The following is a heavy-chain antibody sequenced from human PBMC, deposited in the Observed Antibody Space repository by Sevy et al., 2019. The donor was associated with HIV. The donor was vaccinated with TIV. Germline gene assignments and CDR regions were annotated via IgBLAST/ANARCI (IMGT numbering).Heavy chain of an antibody. D-gene: IGHD3-16*02. J-gene: IGHJ4*02. CDR1: AFTFKSYA. CDR3: AKDQGDYIWGTYRH. CDR2: ISGSGGDT. Sequence: GGSLRLSCAASAFTFKSYAMTWVHQAPGKGLEWISSISGSGGDTKYADSVKGRFTISRDNSKNTLYLQMNSLRAEDTAVYYCAKDQGDYIWGTYRHWGQGTLVTVSS. V-gene: IGHV3-23*01.